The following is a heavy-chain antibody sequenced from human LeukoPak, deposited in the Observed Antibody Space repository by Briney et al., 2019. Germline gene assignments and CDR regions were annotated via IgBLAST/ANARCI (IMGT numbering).Heavy chain of an antibody. CDR1: GGSISSYY. V-gene: IGHV4-59*01. Sequence: SETLSLTCTVSGGSISSYYWSWIRQPPGKGLEWIGYIYYSGSTNYNPSLKSRVTISVDTSKNQFSLKLSSVTAADTAVYYCGGFNRGGIAAYWGQGTLVTVSS. J-gene: IGHJ4*02. CDR2: IYYSGST. CDR3: GGFNRGGIAAY. D-gene: IGHD6-13*01.